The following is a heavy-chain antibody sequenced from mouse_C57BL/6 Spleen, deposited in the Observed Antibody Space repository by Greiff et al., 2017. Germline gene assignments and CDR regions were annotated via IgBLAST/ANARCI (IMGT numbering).Heavy chain of an antibody. V-gene: IGHV2-5*01. CDR3: ANGNGGYFDV. CDR1: GFSLTSYG. Sequence: VKLVESGPGLVQPSQSLSITCTVSGFSLTSYGVHWVRQSPGKGLEWLGVIWRGGSTDYNAAFMSRLSITKDNSKSQVFFKMNSLQADDAAIYYGANGNGGYFDVWGTGTTVTVSS. D-gene: IGHD2-1*01. J-gene: IGHJ1*03. CDR2: IWRGGST.